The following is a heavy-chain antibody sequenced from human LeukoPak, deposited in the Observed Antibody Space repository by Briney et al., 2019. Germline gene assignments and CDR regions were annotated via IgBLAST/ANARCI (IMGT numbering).Heavy chain of an antibody. CDR3: AREPAAANWFDP. CDR2: IIPIFGTA. D-gene: IGHD2-2*01. V-gene: IGHV1-69*13. CDR1: GGTFSSYA. Sequence: GASVKVSCKASGGTFSSYAISWVRQAPGQGLEWMGGIIPIFGTANYAQKFQGSVTITAGESTSTAYMELSSLRSEDTAVYYCAREPAAANWFDPWGQGTLVTVSS. J-gene: IGHJ5*02.